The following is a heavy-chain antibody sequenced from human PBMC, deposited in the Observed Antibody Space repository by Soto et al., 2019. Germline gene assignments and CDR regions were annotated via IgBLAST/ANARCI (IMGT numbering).Heavy chain of an antibody. CDR1: GYTFTSYY. Sequence: ASVKVSCKASGYTFTSYYMHWVRQAPGQGLEWMGIINPSGGSTSYAQKFQGRVTMTRDTSTSTVYMELSSLRSEDTAVYYCARDSLTGTTRAWFDPWGQGTLVTVPS. J-gene: IGHJ5*02. CDR2: INPSGGST. CDR3: ARDSLTGTTRAWFDP. V-gene: IGHV1-46*01. D-gene: IGHD1-20*01.